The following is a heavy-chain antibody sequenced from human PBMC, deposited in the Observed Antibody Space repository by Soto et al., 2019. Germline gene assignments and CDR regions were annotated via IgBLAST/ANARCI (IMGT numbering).Heavy chain of an antibody. Sequence: PGGSLRLSCAASGFTFSSYSMNWVRQAPGKGLEGASYITRSGSTIYYADSVKGRITISRDNAKTSLYLQINSLRDEDTAVYYCARGNVFGVAYYGMDVWGQGTTVTVSS. CDR3: ARGNVFGVAYYGMDV. CDR2: ITRSGSTI. J-gene: IGHJ6*02. CDR1: GFTFSSYS. D-gene: IGHD3-3*01. V-gene: IGHV3-48*02.